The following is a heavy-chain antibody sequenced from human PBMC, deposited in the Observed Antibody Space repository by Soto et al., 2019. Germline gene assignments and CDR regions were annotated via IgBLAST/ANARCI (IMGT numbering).Heavy chain of an antibody. J-gene: IGHJ4*02. CDR1: GGTFSSYA. Sequence: ASVKVSCKASGGTFSSYAISWVRQAPGQGLEWMGGIIPIFGTANYAQKFQGRVTITADESTSTAYMELSSLRSEDTAVYYCASFLGYCSGGSCYGGFDYWGQGTLVTVSS. CDR3: ASFLGYCSGGSCYGGFDY. D-gene: IGHD2-15*01. CDR2: IIPIFGTA. V-gene: IGHV1-69*13.